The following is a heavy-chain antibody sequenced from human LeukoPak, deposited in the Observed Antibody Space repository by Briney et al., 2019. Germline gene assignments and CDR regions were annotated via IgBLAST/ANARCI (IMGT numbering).Heavy chain of an antibody. CDR2: INHSGST. CDR1: GGSFSGYY. CDR3: ARGVEDSSGYYSYSDC. J-gene: IGHJ4*02. V-gene: IGHV4-34*01. Sequence: SETLSLTCAVYGGSFSGYYWSWIRQPPGKGLEWIGEINHSGSTNYNPSLKSRVTISVDRSKNQYSLKLSSVTAADTAVYYCARGVEDSSGYYSYSDCWGQGTLVTVSS. D-gene: IGHD3-22*01.